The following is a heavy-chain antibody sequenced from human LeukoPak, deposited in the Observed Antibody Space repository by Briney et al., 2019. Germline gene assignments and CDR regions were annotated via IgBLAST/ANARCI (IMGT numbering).Heavy chain of an antibody. CDR1: GGTFSSYA. J-gene: IGHJ6*03. Sequence: GSSVKVSCKASGGTFSSYAISWVRQAPGQGLEWMGGIIPIFGTANYAQKFQGRVTITTDESTSTAYRELSSLRSEDTAVYYCAFSMAAFYYYYYYMDVWGKGTTVTVSS. CDR3: AFSMAAFYYYYYYMDV. V-gene: IGHV1-69*05. D-gene: IGHD6-6*01. CDR2: IIPIFGTA.